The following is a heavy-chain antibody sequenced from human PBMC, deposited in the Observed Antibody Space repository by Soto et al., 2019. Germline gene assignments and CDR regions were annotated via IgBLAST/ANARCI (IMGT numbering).Heavy chain of an antibody. V-gene: IGHV1-2*02. CDR3: AREPATAKPEGVDF. D-gene: IGHD1-1*01. J-gene: IGHJ4*02. Sequence: ASVKVSCKTSGDTFTDSSMHWVRQAPGQGLEWMGWINLNSGDTNYAEKFRGRVTMTRDTSIITAYMELTRLKSDDTAVYYCAREPATAKPEGVDFWGQGTLVTVSS. CDR2: INLNSGDT. CDR1: GDTFTDSS.